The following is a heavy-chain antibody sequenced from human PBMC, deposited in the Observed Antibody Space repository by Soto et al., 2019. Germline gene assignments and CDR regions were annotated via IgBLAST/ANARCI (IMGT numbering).Heavy chain of an antibody. CDR3: ARVTGGHDSGGNYMDV. Sequence: QVQLVQSGPEVKKPGSSVKVSCKTSGGTLSSYSISWVRQAPGQGLEWVGRIITFVGKANVAQQFQGRVTTTADRATDTTDMELRRLTSDDTAVYYGARVTGGHDSGGNYMDVWGKGTTVTVSS. V-gene: IGHV1-69*08. CDR1: GGTLSSYS. CDR2: IITFVGKA. J-gene: IGHJ6*03. D-gene: IGHD5-12*01.